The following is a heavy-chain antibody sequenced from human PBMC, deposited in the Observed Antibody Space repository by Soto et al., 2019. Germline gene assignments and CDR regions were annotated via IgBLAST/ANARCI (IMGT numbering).Heavy chain of an antibody. Sequence: QLQLQESGPGLVKPSETLSLTCTVSGGSISSSNYYWGWIRQPPGKGLEWIGSIYYSGSTYYNPSLKRRVTISVAPSKTQFSLKLSSVTAADTAVYYCATQEVGGRYVYTFDPWGQGTLVTVSS. V-gene: IGHV4-39*01. CDR3: ATQEVGGRYVYTFDP. J-gene: IGHJ5*02. CDR1: GGSISSSNYY. D-gene: IGHD1-26*01. CDR2: IYYSGST.